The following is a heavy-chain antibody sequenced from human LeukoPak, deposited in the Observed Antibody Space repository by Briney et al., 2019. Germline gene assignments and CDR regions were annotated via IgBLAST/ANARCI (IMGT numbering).Heavy chain of an antibody. CDR3: AKGKMPYYFDY. CDR1: GFTFSSYG. J-gene: IGHJ4*02. D-gene: IGHD2-2*01. V-gene: IGHV3-30*02. Sequence: QPGGSLRLSCAASGFTFSSYGMHWVRQAPGKGLEWVAFIWYDGSNKYYADSVKGRFTISRDNSKNTLYLQMNSLRAEDTAVYYCAKGKMPYYFDYWGQGTLVTVSS. CDR2: IWYDGSNK.